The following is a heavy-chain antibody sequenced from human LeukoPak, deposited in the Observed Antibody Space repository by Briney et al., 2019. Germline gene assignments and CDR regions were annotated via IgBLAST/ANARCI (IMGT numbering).Heavy chain of an antibody. D-gene: IGHD2-2*01. Sequence: SETLSLTCAVYGGSFSGYYWSWIRQPPGKGLEWIGEINHSGSTNYNPSLKSRVTISVDTSKNQFSLKLSSVTAADTAVYYCAREEYQLLWGPGWFDPWGQGTLVTVSS. CDR3: AREEYQLLWGPGWFDP. V-gene: IGHV4-34*01. J-gene: IGHJ5*02. CDR2: INHSGST. CDR1: GGSFSGYY.